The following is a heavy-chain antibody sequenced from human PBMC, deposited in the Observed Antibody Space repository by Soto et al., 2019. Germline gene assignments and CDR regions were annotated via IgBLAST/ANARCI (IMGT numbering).Heavy chain of an antibody. D-gene: IGHD3-9*01. CDR3: ARGRGYAMLTGYDY. Sequence: SETLSLTCAVYGGSFSGYYWSWIRQPPGKGLEWIGEINHSGSTNYNPSLKSRVTISVDTSKNQFSLKLSSVTAADTAVYYCARGRGYAMLTGYDYWGQGTLVTVSS. CDR2: INHSGST. CDR1: GGSFSGYY. J-gene: IGHJ4*02. V-gene: IGHV4-34*01.